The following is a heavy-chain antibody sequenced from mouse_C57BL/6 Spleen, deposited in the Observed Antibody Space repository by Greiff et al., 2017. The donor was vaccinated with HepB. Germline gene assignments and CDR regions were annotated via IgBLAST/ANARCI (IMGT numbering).Heavy chain of an antibody. V-gene: IGHV5-4*01. D-gene: IGHD2-4*01. CDR1: GFTFSSYA. J-gene: IGHJ1*03. CDR2: ISDGGSYT. Sequence: EVKLMESGGGLVKPGGSLKLSCAASGFTFSSYAMSWVRQTPEKRLEWVATISDGGSYTYYPDNVKGRFTISRDNAKNNLYLQMSHLKSEDTAMYYCARDRYDYLSYWYFDVWGTGTTVTVSS. CDR3: ARDRYDYLSYWYFDV.